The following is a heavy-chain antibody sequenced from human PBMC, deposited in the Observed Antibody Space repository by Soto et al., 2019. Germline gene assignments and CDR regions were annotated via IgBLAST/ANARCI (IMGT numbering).Heavy chain of an antibody. J-gene: IGHJ3*02. CDR3: TRGSQAAFDI. CDR1: EFTFSGYW. V-gene: IGHV3-74*01. CDR2: INSDGSST. Sequence: PGGSLRRSXAASEFTFSGYWMHWVRQAPGKGLVWVSRINSDGSSTTYVDSVEGRFTISRDNAKNTLYLQMNSLRAEDTAVYYCTRGSQAAFDIWGQGTMVTVSS.